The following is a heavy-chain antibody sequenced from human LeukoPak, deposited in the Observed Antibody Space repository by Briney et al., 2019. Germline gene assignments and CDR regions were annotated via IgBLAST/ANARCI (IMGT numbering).Heavy chain of an antibody. CDR3: AISPSIVATKGRAFDI. CDR1: GFTFSSYA. CDR2: ISYDGSNN. D-gene: IGHD5-12*01. V-gene: IGHV3-30*04. J-gene: IGHJ3*02. Sequence: PGGSLRLSCAASGFTFSSYAMHWVRQAPGKGLEWVAVISYDGSNNYYADSVKGRFTISRDNSKNTLYLQMNSLRAEDTAVYYCAISPSIVATKGRAFDIWGQGTMVTVSS.